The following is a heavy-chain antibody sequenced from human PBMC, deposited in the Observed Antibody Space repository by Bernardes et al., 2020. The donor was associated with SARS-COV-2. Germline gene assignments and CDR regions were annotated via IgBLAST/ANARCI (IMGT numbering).Heavy chain of an antibody. D-gene: IGHD1-1*01. CDR3: ARGTIRVGNDVSSPIYYYYYGMDV. V-gene: IGHV6-1*01. CDR1: GDSVSSNSAA. Sequence: SQTLSLTCAISGDSVSSNSAAWNWIRQSPSRGLEWLGRTYYRSKWYNDYAVSVKSRITINPDTSKNQFSLQLNSVTPEDTAVYYCARGTIRVGNDVSSPIYYYYYGMDVWGQGTTVTVSS. J-gene: IGHJ6*02. CDR2: TYYRSKWYN.